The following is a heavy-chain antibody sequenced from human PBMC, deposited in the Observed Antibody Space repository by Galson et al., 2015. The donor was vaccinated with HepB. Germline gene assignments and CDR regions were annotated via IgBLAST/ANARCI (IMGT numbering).Heavy chain of an antibody. Sequence: SLRLSCAASGFTFSSYAMSWVRQAPGKGLEWVSAISGSGGSTYYADSVKGRFTISRDNSKNTLYLQMNSLRAEDTAVYYCAKPFRGVGAKYYFDYWGQGTLVTVSS. D-gene: IGHD1-26*01. J-gene: IGHJ4*02. CDR1: GFTFSSYA. CDR3: AKPFRGVGAKYYFDY. V-gene: IGHV3-23*01. CDR2: ISGSGGST.